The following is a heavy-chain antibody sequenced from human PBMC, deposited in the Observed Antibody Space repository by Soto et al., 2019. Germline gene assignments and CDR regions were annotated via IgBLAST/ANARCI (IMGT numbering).Heavy chain of an antibody. CDR1: GFTFSSYS. CDR2: ISSSSSYI. V-gene: IGHV3-21*01. Sequence: EVQLVESGGGLVKPGGSLRLSCAASGFTFSSYSMNWVRQAPGKGLEWVSSISSSSSYIYYADSVKGRFTISRDNAKNSLYLQMNSLRAEDTAVYYCARVLNTAMANDAFDIWGQGTMVTVSS. J-gene: IGHJ3*02. D-gene: IGHD5-18*01. CDR3: ARVLNTAMANDAFDI.